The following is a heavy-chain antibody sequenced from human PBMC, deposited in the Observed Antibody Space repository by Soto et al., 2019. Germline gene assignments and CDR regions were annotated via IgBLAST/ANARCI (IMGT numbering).Heavy chain of an antibody. D-gene: IGHD2-2*02. CDR3: ASTAGYCSSTSCYTRLGYYYYGMDV. J-gene: IGHJ6*02. CDR2: INPNSGGT. V-gene: IGHV1-2*02. Sequence: GASVKVSCKASGYTFTGYYMHWVRQAPGQGLEWMGWINPNSGGTNYAQKFQGRVTMTRDTSISTAYMELSRLRSDDTAVYYCASTAGYCSSTSCYTRLGYYYYGMDVWGQETTVTVSS. CDR1: GYTFTGYY.